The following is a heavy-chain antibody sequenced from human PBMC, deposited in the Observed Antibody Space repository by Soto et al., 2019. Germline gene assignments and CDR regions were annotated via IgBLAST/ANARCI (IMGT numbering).Heavy chain of an antibody. V-gene: IGHV5-51*01. CDR2: IYPRDSDT. CDR1: GDSFTSYW. CDR3: ASRKITSDAFDI. Sequence: GESLKISCKGSGDSFTSYWIGWVRQMPGKGLEWMGIIYPRDSDTRYRPSFQGQVTISADKSISTAYLQWSSLKASDSAVYYCASRKITSDAFDIWGQGTMVTGS. J-gene: IGHJ3*02.